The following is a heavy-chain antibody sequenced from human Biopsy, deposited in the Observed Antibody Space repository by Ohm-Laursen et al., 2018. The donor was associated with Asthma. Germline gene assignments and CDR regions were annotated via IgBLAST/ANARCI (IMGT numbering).Heavy chain of an antibody. J-gene: IGHJ5*02. V-gene: IGHV4-59*11. D-gene: IGHD2-15*01. Sequence: PPGTLSPTCTVSGGSIRSHDWTWIRLPPGKGLEYIGDVSHTGSTNYNPSLKSRVTMSLDTSKNQFSLRLTSVTPADTAVYYCARLADCSGGACYSYGWFDPWGQGTRVTVSS. CDR1: GGSIRSHD. CDR3: ARLADCSGGACYSYGWFDP. CDR2: VSHTGST.